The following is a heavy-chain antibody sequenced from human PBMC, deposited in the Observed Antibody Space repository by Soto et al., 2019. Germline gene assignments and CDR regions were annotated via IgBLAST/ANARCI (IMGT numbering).Heavy chain of an antibody. CDR2: INHSGST. CDR3: ARGPPRWIQLWFYYYGMDV. CDR1: GGSFSGYY. D-gene: IGHD5-18*01. Sequence: SETLSLTCAVYGGSFSGYYWSWIRQPPGKGLEWIGEINHSGSTNYNPSLKSRVTISVYTPKNHFSLKLSSVTASDTAVYYGARGPPRWIQLWFYYYGMDVWGQGSKVTVCS. V-gene: IGHV4-34*01. J-gene: IGHJ6*02.